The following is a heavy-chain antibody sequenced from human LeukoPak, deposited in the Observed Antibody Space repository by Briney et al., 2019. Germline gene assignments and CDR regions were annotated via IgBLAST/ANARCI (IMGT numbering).Heavy chain of an antibody. CDR3: ARQGDRGYSYGV. CDR1: GGSISSSSYY. V-gene: IGHV4-39*01. J-gene: IGHJ4*02. CDR2: IYYSGST. Sequence: PSETLSLTCTVSGGSISSSSYYWGWIRQPPGKGLEWIGSIYYSGSTYYNPSLKSRVTISVDTSKNQFSLKLSSVTAADTAVYYCARQGDRGYSYGVWGQGTLVSVSS. D-gene: IGHD5-18*01.